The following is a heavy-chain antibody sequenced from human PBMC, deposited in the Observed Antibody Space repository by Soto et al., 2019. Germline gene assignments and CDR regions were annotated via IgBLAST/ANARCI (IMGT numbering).Heavy chain of an antibody. V-gene: IGHV3-33*01. D-gene: IGHD2-15*01. CDR1: GFTFSSYG. Sequence: HPGGSLRLSCAASGFTFSSYGMHWVRQAPGKGLEWVAVIWYDGSNKYYADSVKGRFTISRDNSKNTLYLQMNSLRAEDTAVYYCARFPVVAATTRDAFDIWGQGTMVTVSS. J-gene: IGHJ3*02. CDR3: ARFPVVAATTRDAFDI. CDR2: IWYDGSNK.